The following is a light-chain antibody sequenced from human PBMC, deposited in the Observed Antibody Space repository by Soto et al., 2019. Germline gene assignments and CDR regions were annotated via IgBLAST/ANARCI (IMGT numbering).Light chain of an antibody. J-gene: IGKJ1*01. CDR1: QNIDSG. Sequence: DIQMTQSPSTLSASVGDRVTITCRASQNIDSGLAWYQQKPGKAPKLLIYKASTLESGVQLRFSRSESGTEFNLTIISQQADDFASYYCQQYHFFWTFGQGPRVEI. V-gene: IGKV1-5*03. CDR2: KAS. CDR3: QQYHFFWT.